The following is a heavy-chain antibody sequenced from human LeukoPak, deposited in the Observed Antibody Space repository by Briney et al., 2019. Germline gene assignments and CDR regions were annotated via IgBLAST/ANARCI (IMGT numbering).Heavy chain of an antibody. CDR1: GYTFTGYY. Sequence: GASVKVSCKASGYTFTGYYMHWVRQAPGQGLEWMGIINPSGGSTSYAQKFQGRVTMTRDTSTSTVYMELSSLRSEDTAVYYCARDRYPRDYYDSSGYLPPDPWGQGTLVTVSS. D-gene: IGHD3-22*01. CDR3: ARDRYPRDYYDSSGYLPPDP. V-gene: IGHV1-46*01. J-gene: IGHJ5*02. CDR2: INPSGGST.